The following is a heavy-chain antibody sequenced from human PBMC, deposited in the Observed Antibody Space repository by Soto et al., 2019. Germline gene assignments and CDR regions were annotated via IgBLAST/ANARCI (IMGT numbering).Heavy chain of an antibody. CDR1: GGSFSGYY. V-gene: IGHV4-34*01. J-gene: IGHJ6*03. CDR3: ARGPRYYDILTGYYRYYYYYMDV. D-gene: IGHD3-9*01. CDR2: INHSGST. Sequence: QVQLQQWGAGLLKPSETLSLTCAVYGGSFSGYYWSWIRQPPGKGLEWIGEINHSGSTNYNPSLKSRVTISVDTSKNQFSLKLSSVTAADTAVYYCARGPRYYDILTGYYRYYYYYMDVWGKGTTVTVSS.